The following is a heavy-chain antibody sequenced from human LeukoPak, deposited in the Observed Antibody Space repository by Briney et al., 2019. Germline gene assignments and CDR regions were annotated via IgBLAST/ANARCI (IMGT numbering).Heavy chain of an antibody. J-gene: IGHJ4*02. V-gene: IGHV4-4*02. D-gene: IGHD1-26*01. CDR3: ATTTIRLGY. Sequence: SETLSLTCAVSGGSISSGHWWNWIRQPPGKGLERIGEIHHSGSTNYSPSLQSRVTISLDKSSNHASLTLASVTAADTAVYYCATTTIRLGYWGQGTLVTVSS. CDR1: GGSISSGHW. CDR2: IHHSGST.